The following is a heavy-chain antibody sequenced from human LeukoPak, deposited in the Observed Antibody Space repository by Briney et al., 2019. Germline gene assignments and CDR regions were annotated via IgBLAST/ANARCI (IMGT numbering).Heavy chain of an antibody. Sequence: SQTLSLTCTVSGGSISSGGYYWSWIRQHPGKGLEWIGYIYYSGSTYYNPSLKSRVTISVDTSKNQFSLKLSSVTAADTAVYYCAREGTTYYYGSGTPGFDYWGQGTLATVSS. CDR1: GGSISSGGYY. CDR2: IYYSGST. CDR3: AREGTTYYYGSGTPGFDY. J-gene: IGHJ4*02. D-gene: IGHD3-10*01. V-gene: IGHV4-31*03.